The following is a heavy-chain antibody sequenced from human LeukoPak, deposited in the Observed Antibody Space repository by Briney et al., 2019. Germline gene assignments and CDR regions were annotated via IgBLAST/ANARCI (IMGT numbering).Heavy chain of an antibody. CDR1: GGTFSSYA. D-gene: IGHD2-15*01. V-gene: IGHV1-69*13. CDR2: IIPIFGTA. CDR3: ARGAPPKDWHAFDI. J-gene: IGHJ3*02. Sequence: RASVKVSCKASGGTFSSYAISWVRQAPGQGLEWMGGIIPIFGTANYAQKFQGRVTITADESTSTAYMELSSLRSEDTAVHYCARGAPPKDWHAFDIRGQGTMVTVSS.